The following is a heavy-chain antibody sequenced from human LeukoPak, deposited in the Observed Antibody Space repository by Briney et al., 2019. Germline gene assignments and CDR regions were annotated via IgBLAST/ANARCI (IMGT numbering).Heavy chain of an antibody. CDR1: GFTSKNYA. CDR3: VRESTPAVADS. Sequence: GGSLRLSCVASGFTSKNYAMSWVRQAPGKGLEWGSAIRGSDGKIHYADSANGRFTISRDNSKNTVYLQMNSLRAEDTAVYHCVRESTPAVADSWGQGTLVTVSS. V-gene: IGHV3-23*01. CDR2: IRGSDGKI. D-gene: IGHD6-19*01. J-gene: IGHJ4*02.